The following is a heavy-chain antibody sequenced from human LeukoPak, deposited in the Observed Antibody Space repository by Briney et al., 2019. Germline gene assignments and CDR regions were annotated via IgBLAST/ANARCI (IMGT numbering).Heavy chain of an antibody. V-gene: IGHV1-18*01. D-gene: IGHD6-13*01. CDR2: ISAYNGNT. Sequence: GASVKVSCKASGCTFTSYGISWVRQAPGQGLEWMGWISAYNGNTNYAQKLQGRVTMTTDTSTSTAYMELRSLRSDDTAVYYCARDGYSSSWYLSTGGWFDPWGQGTLVTVSS. CDR1: GCTFTSYG. CDR3: ARDGYSSSWYLSTGGWFDP. J-gene: IGHJ5*02.